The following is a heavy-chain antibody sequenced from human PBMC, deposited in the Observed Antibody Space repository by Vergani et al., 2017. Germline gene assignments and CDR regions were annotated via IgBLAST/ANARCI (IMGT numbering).Heavy chain of an antibody. D-gene: IGHD2-2*01. CDR1: GGTFSSNS. CDR3: ARVNCSSTSCYGPLAY. V-gene: IGHV1-69*13. Sequence: QGQLAQSGAEVKKPGSSVKVSCKASGGTFSSNSISWVRQAPGQGLEWMGRIIPIFGTTSYAQKFQGRVTILADESTSTAYMELSSLRSEDTAVYYCARVNCSSTSCYGPLAYWGQGTLVTVSS. CDR2: IIPIFGTT. J-gene: IGHJ4*02.